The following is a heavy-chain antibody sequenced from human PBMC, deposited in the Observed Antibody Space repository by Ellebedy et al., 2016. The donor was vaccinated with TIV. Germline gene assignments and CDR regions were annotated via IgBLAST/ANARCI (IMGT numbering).Heavy chain of an antibody. CDR1: GFNFRSYW. Sequence: PGGSLRLSCIASGFNFRSYWMTWVRQAPGKGLEWVANIRQEGDVKYYVDSVKGRFTISRDNAKKSLYLQMNSHRTEDTAVYYCARRGSNGDYAVQVNSWFDRWGQGTLVTVSS. CDR3: ARRGSNGDYAVQVNSWFDR. CDR2: IRQEGDVK. J-gene: IGHJ5*02. V-gene: IGHV3-7*01. D-gene: IGHD4-17*01.